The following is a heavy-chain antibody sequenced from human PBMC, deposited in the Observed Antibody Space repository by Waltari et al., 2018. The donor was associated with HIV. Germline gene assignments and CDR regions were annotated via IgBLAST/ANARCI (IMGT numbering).Heavy chain of an antibody. CDR2: IGYDRSNK. Sequence: QVQLVESGGVVVQPGRSLRLSCPASGFTFSGFGMHWVRRTPGNGLEWMEVIGYDRSNKLYSDSVKGRFTVSRDNSKNTLYLQMNGLGVEDTAIYYCAREKGSSGGHYYGMDVWGQGTTVTVSS. CDR1: GFTFSGFG. V-gene: IGHV3-33*01. J-gene: IGHJ6*02. CDR3: AREKGSSGGHYYGMDV. D-gene: IGHD6-25*01.